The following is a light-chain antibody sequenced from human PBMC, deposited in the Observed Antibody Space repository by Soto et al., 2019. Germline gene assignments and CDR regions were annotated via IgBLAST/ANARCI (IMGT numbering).Light chain of an antibody. Sequence: DIVVTQSPESLAVSLGERATINCKSTQSVLLSSQNKNCITWYQQIPGQPPKVLIYWASTRNSGVPDRFSGSGSGTDFTLTISSLQAEDVAVYYCHQYCTIPRTFGQGTKVGIK. CDR2: WAS. CDR3: HQYCTIPRT. V-gene: IGKV4-1*01. CDR1: QSVLLSSQNKNC. J-gene: IGKJ1*01.